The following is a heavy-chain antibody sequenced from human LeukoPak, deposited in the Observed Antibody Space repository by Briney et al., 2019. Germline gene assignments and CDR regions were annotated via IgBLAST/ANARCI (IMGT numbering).Heavy chain of an antibody. V-gene: IGHV4-4*07. Sequence: TSETLSLTCTVSGGSISSYYWSWIRQPAGKGLEWIGRIYTSGSTNYNPSLKSRVTMSVDTSKNQFSLKLSSVTAADTAAYYCARAKRIAVAGPKTYYFDYWGQGTLVTVSS. CDR2: IYTSGST. CDR3: ARAKRIAVAGPKTYYFDY. D-gene: IGHD6-19*01. J-gene: IGHJ4*02. CDR1: GGSISSYY.